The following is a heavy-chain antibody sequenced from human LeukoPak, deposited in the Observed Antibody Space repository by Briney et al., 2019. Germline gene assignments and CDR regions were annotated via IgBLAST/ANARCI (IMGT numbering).Heavy chain of an antibody. V-gene: IGHV3-66*01. D-gene: IGHD2-21*01. CDR2: IYAGGST. J-gene: IGHJ6*02. Sequence: GGSLRLSCAASGFTVSSNYMSWVRQAPGKWLEWVSMIYAGGSTYYADSVKGRFTISIDNSKNTLYLQMNSLRAEDTAVYYCASGLYGMDVWGQGTTVTVSS. CDR3: ASGLYGMDV. CDR1: GFTVSSNY.